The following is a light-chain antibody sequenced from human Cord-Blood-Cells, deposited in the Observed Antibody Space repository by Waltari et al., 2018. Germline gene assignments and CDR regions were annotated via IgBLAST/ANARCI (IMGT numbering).Light chain of an antibody. Sequence: QSALTQPASVSGSPGQSITISCPGTSSDVGSYNLVSWYQQHPGKAPKLMIYEGSKRPSGVSNRFSGSKSGNTASLTIPGLQAEDEADYYCCSYAGSSTLVFGGGTKLTVL. V-gene: IGLV2-23*01. CDR3: CSYAGSSTLV. CDR2: EGS. J-gene: IGLJ3*02. CDR1: SSDVGSYNL.